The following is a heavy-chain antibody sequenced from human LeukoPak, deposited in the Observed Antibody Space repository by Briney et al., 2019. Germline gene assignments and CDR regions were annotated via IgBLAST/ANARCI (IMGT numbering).Heavy chain of an antibody. V-gene: IGHV3-33*01. J-gene: IGHJ6*02. D-gene: IGHD2-2*01. Sequence: PGGSLRLSCAASGFTFSNYGMHWVRQAPGKGLEWVAVIWFDGSIRYFADSVKGRFTISRDNSKNTLYLQMNSLRAEDTAVYYCARDYCSSTSCYGMDVWGQGTTVTVSS. CDR1: GFTFSNYG. CDR2: IWFDGSIR. CDR3: ARDYCSSTSCYGMDV.